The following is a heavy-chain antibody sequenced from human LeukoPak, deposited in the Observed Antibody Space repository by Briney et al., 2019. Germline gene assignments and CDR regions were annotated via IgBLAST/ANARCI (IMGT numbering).Heavy chain of an antibody. V-gene: IGHV3-11*04. CDR2: VSSSGSTI. CDR1: GFTFSDYY. Sequence: PGGSLRLSCAASGFTFSDYYMSWIRQAPGKGLEWVSYVSSSGSTIYYAVSVKGRLTISRDNAKNSLYLQMNSLRAEDTAVYYCARLQAGSGFPFDYWGQGTLVTVSS. J-gene: IGHJ4*02. CDR3: ARLQAGSGFPFDY. D-gene: IGHD6-19*01.